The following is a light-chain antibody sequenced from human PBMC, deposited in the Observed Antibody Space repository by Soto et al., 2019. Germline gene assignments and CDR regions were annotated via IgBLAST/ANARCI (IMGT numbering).Light chain of an antibody. CDR2: DVT. V-gene: IGLV2-11*01. CDR1: SSDVGGYNY. Sequence: QSALTQPRSVSGSPGQSVTISCTGSSSDVGGYNYVSWYQQQPGKAPKLLIYDVTIRTSGVSARFSGSKSGNTATLTISGLQAKDDADYYCCSYEGTYTSFVFGTGTKLTVL. J-gene: IGLJ1*01. CDR3: CSYEGTYTSFV.